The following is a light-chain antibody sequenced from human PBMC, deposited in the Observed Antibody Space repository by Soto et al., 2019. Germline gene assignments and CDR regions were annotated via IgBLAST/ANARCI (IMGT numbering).Light chain of an antibody. CDR3: QQYSSYSSGT. Sequence: DIQMTQSPSTLSASEGDRVTITCRANQSIDNWLAWYQQKPGKAPKLLIYKASTLESGVPSRFSGSGSGTEFTLTISSLQPDDFATYYCQQYSSYSSGTFGQGTKVEIK. CDR2: KAS. V-gene: IGKV1-5*03. J-gene: IGKJ1*01. CDR1: QSIDNW.